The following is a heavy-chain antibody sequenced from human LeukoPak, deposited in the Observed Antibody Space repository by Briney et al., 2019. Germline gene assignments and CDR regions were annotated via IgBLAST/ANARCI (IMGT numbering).Heavy chain of an antibody. Sequence: GGSLRLSCAASGFTVSSGDMSWVRQAPGKGLEWVSAVYADVSTYYADSVKGRFTISRDNSKNTMYLQMNSLRAEDAALYYCAISTSWTGVFDYWGQGALVTVSS. J-gene: IGHJ4*02. CDR3: AISTSWTGVFDY. CDR1: GFTVSSGD. V-gene: IGHV3-66*01. CDR2: VYADVST. D-gene: IGHD2-2*01.